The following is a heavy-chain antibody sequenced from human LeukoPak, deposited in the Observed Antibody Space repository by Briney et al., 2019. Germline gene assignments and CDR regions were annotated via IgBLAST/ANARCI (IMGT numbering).Heavy chain of an antibody. J-gene: IGHJ6*02. CDR2: IYSGGST. D-gene: IGHD3-10*01. Sequence: GGSLRLSCAASGFTVSSNYMSWVRQAPGKGLEWVLVIYSGGSTYYADSVKGRFTISRDNSKNTLYLQMNGLRAEDTAVYYCARVGVRGYYGMDVWGQGTTVTVSS. CDR1: GFTVSSNY. CDR3: ARVGVRGYYGMDV. V-gene: IGHV3-66*01.